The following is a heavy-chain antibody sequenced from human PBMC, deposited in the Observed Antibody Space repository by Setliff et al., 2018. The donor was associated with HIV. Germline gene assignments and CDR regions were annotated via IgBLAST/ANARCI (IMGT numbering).Heavy chain of an antibody. J-gene: IGHJ4*02. CDR1: GGSMSSYY. CDR2: IYYTGST. Sequence: SETLSLTCTVSGGSMSSYYWSWIRQPPGKGLEWIGSIYYTGSTDYNPSLMSRVTLSLDTPKNQFSLKLNSVIAADTAVYYCARNRVPSSLWGQGTLVTVSS. V-gene: IGHV4-59*01. D-gene: IGHD3-10*01. CDR3: ARNRVPSSL.